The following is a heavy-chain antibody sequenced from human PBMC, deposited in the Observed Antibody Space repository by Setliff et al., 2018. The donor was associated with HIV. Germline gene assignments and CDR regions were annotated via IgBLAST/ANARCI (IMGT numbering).Heavy chain of an antibody. V-gene: IGHV4-4*02. CDR3: AREAVLFGGSYRFDY. D-gene: IGHD1-26*01. CDR2: IYHSGST. CDR1: GGSISSSNW. J-gene: IGHJ4*02. Sequence: SETLSLTCAVSGGSISSSNWWSWVRQPPGKGLEWIGEIYHSGSTNYNPSLKSRVTMSVDKSKNQFSLKLRSVTAADTAVYYCAREAVLFGGSYRFDYWGQGTLVTVSS.